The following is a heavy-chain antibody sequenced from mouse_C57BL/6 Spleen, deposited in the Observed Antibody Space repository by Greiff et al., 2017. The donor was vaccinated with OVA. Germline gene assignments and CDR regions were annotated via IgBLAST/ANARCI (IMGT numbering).Heavy chain of an antibody. CDR3: AREGEDDGYYYFDY. CDR2: IDPSDSYT. J-gene: IGHJ2*01. D-gene: IGHD2-3*01. V-gene: IGHV1-59*01. CDR1: GYTFTSYW. Sequence: QVQLKQPGAELVRPGTSVKLSCKASGYTFTSYWMHWVKQRPGQGLEWIGVIDPSDSYTNYNQKFKGKATLTVDTTSSTAYMQLSSLTSEDSAVYYCAREGEDDGYYYFDYWGQGTTLTVSS.